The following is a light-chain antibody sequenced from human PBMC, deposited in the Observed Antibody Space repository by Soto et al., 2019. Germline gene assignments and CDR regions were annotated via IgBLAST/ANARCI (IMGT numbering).Light chain of an antibody. CDR1: QGISTY. V-gene: IGKV1-39*01. CDR3: QQYKNWPALT. J-gene: IGKJ4*01. Sequence: DIQMTQSPSSLSASVGDRLTITCRASQGISTYLNWYQQKPGKAPKLLIYAASTLQSGVPSRFSGSGSGTEFTLTISSLQSEDSAVYYCQQYKNWPALTFGGGTKVDIK. CDR2: AAS.